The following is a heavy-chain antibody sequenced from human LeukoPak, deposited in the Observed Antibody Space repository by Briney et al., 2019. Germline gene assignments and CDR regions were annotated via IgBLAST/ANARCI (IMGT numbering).Heavy chain of an antibody. Sequence: PSETLSLTCTVSGGSISSYYWSWIRQPAGKGLEWIGRIYTSGSTNYNPSLKSRVTMSVDTSKNQFSLKLSSVTAADTAVYYCARLVYAIRGNYYYYYMDVWGKGTTDTVSS. V-gene: IGHV4-4*07. D-gene: IGHD2-8*01. CDR3: ARLVYAIRGNYYYYYMDV. CDR1: GGSISSYY. CDR2: IYTSGST. J-gene: IGHJ6*03.